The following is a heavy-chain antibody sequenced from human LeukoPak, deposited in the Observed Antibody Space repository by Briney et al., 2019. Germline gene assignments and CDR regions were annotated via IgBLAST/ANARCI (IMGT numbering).Heavy chain of an antibody. V-gene: IGHV3-30*04. D-gene: IGHD3-10*01. CDR1: GFTFSSYA. CDR3: ARGASITMVRAPGSY. J-gene: IGHJ4*02. Sequence: QSGGSLRLSCAASGFTFSSYAMHWVRQAPGKGLEWVAVISYDGSNKYYADSVKGRFTISRDNSKNTLYLQMNSLRAEDTAVYYCARGASITMVRAPGSYWGQGTLVTVSS. CDR2: ISYDGSNK.